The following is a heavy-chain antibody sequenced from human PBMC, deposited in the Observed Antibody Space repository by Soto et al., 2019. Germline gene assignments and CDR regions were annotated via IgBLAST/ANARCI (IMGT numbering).Heavy chain of an antibody. CDR1: GGSISGYY. J-gene: IGHJ3*01. V-gene: IGHV4-4*07. Sequence: QVQLQESGPGLVKPSETLSLTCTVSGGSISGYYWSWIRQPAGKRLEWIGRIYASGNTNKNPSLKRRVTMSVDTSTNQFSLRLNSVTAADTAVYYCARVGRTRATVTTDAFDVWGQGTKVTVSS. CDR3: ARVGRTRATVTTDAFDV. D-gene: IGHD4-17*01. CDR2: IYASGNT.